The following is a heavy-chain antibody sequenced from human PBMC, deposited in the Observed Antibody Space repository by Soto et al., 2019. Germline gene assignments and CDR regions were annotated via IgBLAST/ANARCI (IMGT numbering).Heavy chain of an antibody. CDR3: TTGLAAAGTNY. V-gene: IGHV3-15*01. Sequence: VQLVESGGNLAKPGGSLRLSCAASGFTFNTAWMSWVRQAPGKGLEWVGRIKSKTDGGTTDFAAPVKGRFTLSRDDSKNTVYLQMNSLKIEDTAVYYCTTGLAAAGTNYWGQGTLVTVSS. CDR1: GFTFNTAW. J-gene: IGHJ4*02. D-gene: IGHD6-13*01. CDR2: IKSKTDGGTT.